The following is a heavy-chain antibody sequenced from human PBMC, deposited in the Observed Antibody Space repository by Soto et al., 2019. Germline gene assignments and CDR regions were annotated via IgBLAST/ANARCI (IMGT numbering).Heavy chain of an antibody. V-gene: IGHV1-18*01. CDR2: ISAYNGNT. D-gene: IGHD2-15*01. J-gene: IGHJ4*02. CDR1: GYTFTSYG. CDR3: ARAEGYCSGGSFYRPRKNFDY. Sequence: QVQLVQSGAEVKKPGASVKVSCKASGYTFTSYGISWVRQAPGQGLEWMGWISAYNGNTNYAQKLQGRVTMTTDTSTRTAYMELRSLRSDDTAVYYCARAEGYCSGGSFYRPRKNFDYWGQGTLVTVSS.